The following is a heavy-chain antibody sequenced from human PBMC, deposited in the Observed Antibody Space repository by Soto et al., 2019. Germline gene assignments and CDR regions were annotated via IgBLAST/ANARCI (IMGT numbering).Heavy chain of an antibody. CDR1: GYTFTSYG. Sequence: ASVKVSCKASGYTFTSYGISWVRQAPGQGLEWMGWIRVYNGNTNYAQNLQGRVTMTTDTSTSTVYMELRSLRSDDTAVYYCARDVGKDCSSTSCYGSDYWGQGTLVTVSS. D-gene: IGHD2-2*01. J-gene: IGHJ4*02. CDR3: ARDVGKDCSSTSCYGSDY. V-gene: IGHV1-18*01. CDR2: IRVYNGNT.